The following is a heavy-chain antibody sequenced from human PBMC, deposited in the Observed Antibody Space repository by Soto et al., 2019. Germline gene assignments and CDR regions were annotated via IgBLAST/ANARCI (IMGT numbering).Heavy chain of an antibody. CDR2: IIPILGIA. Sequence: SVKVSCKASGGTFSSYTISWVRQAPGQGLEWMGRIIPILGIANYAQKFQGRVTMTTDTSTSTAYMELRSLRSDDTAVYYCARDWSTVTTAYWGQGTLVTVSS. V-gene: IGHV1-69*04. CDR3: ARDWSTVTTAY. D-gene: IGHD4-17*01. J-gene: IGHJ4*02. CDR1: GGTFSSYT.